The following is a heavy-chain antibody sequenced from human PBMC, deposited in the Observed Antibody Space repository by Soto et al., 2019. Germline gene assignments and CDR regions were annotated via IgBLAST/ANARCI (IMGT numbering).Heavy chain of an antibody. J-gene: IGHJ4*02. CDR1: GFTFSSYG. V-gene: IGHV3-33*01. Sequence: GGSLRLSCAASGFTFSSYGMHWVRQAPGKGLEWVAVIWYDGSNKYYADSVKGRFTISRDNSKNTLYLQMNSLRAEDTAVYYCARKGRAQKGVHXFDYWGQGTLVTVSS. D-gene: IGHD3-10*01. CDR2: IWYDGSNK. CDR3: ARKGRAQKGVHXFDY.